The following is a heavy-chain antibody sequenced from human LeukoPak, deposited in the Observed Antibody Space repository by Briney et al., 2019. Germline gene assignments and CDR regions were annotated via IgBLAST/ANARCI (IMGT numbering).Heavy chain of an antibody. CDR3: ARSGYYDSSALNWFDP. J-gene: IGHJ5*02. D-gene: IGHD3-22*01. Sequence: GGSLRLSCAASGFTVSSAYMNWVRQAPGKGLEWVSLISPGGNTFYADSVKGRFTISRDNSKNTLYLQMNSLRVEDTAVYYCARSGYYDSSALNWFDPWGQGTLVTVSS. CDR2: ISPGGNT. V-gene: IGHV3-66*01. CDR1: GFTVSSAY.